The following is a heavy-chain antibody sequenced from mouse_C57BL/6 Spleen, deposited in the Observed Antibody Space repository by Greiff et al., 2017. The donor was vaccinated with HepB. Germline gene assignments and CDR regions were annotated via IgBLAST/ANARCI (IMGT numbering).Heavy chain of an antibody. CDR2: INPNNGGT. CDR1: GYTFTDYN. V-gene: IGHV1-18*01. Sequence: EVQLQQSGPELVKPGASVKIPCKASGYTFTDYNMDWVKQSHGKSLEWIGDINPNNGGTIYNQKFKGKATLTVDKSSSTAYMELRSLTSEDTAVYYCARGYYGSSYVLYYYAMDYWGQGTSVTVSS. D-gene: IGHD1-1*01. J-gene: IGHJ4*01. CDR3: ARGYYGSSYVLYYYAMDY.